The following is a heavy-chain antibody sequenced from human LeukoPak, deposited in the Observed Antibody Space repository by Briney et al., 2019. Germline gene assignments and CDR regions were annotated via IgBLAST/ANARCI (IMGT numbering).Heavy chain of an antibody. D-gene: IGHD6-13*01. Sequence: GGSLRLSCAASGFTFSSYGMHWVRQAPGKGLEWVAVISYDGSNKYYADSVKGRFTISRDNSKNTLYLQMNSLRAEDTAVYYCARALLLLAAAGYDYWGQGTLVTVSS. CDR1: GFTFSSYG. J-gene: IGHJ4*02. CDR3: ARALLLLAAAGYDY. CDR2: ISYDGSNK. V-gene: IGHV3-30*03.